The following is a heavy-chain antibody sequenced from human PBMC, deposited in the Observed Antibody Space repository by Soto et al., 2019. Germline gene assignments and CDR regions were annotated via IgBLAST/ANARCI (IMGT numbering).Heavy chain of an antibody. CDR2: IYPGDSDT. CDR1: GYSFTSYW. Sequence: PGESLKISCKGSGYSFTSYWIGWVRQMPGKGLEWMGIIYPGDSDTRYSPSFQGQVTISADKSISTAYLQWSSLKASDTAMYYCARIEDSSTYYYYYYMDVWGKGTTVTVSS. D-gene: IGHD2-15*01. V-gene: IGHV5-51*01. CDR3: ARIEDSSTYYYYYYMDV. J-gene: IGHJ6*03.